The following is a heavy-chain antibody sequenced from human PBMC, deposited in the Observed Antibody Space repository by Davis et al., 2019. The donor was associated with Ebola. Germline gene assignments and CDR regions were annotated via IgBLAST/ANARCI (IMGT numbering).Heavy chain of an antibody. CDR1: GYTFTGYY. D-gene: IGHD4-17*01. Sequence: ASVKVSCKASGYTFTGYYMHWVRQAPGQGLEWMGWINPNSGGTNYAQKFQGWVTMTRDTSISTAYMELSRLRSDDTAVYYCARGYYGDYPNYYYYGMDVWGQGTTVTVSS. J-gene: IGHJ6*02. CDR3: ARGYYGDYPNYYYYGMDV. CDR2: INPNSGGT. V-gene: IGHV1-2*04.